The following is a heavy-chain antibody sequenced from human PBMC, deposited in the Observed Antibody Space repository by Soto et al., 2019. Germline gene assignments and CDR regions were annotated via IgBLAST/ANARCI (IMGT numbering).Heavy chain of an antibody. CDR1: GYSFTSYW. Sequence: GESLKISCKGSGYSFTSYWIGWVRQMPGKGLEWMGIIYPGDSDTRYSPSFQGQVTISADKSISTAYLQWSSLKASDTAMYYCARSRPNYDFWSGYYYYYYGMDVWGQGTTVTVCS. J-gene: IGHJ6*02. CDR3: ARSRPNYDFWSGYYYYYYGMDV. V-gene: IGHV5-51*01. CDR2: IYPGDSDT. D-gene: IGHD3-3*01.